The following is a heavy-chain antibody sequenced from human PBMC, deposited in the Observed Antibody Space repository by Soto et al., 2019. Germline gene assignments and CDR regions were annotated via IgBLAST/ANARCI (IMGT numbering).Heavy chain of an antibody. CDR3: AKRPLTAAGFDY. CDR2: ITGSGGGT. D-gene: IGHD6-13*01. CDR1: GFTFSNYA. J-gene: IGHJ4*02. Sequence: PGGSLRLSCAASGFTFSNYAMTWVRQAPGKGLEWVSVITGSGGGTYFVDSVKGRFTISRDNSKNTVYLQMNSLRAEDTAVYYCAKRPLTAAGFDYWGQGTLVTVLL. V-gene: IGHV3-23*01.